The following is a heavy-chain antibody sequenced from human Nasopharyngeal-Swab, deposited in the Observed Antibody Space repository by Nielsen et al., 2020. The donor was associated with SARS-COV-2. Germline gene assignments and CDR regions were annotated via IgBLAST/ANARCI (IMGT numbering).Heavy chain of an antibody. Sequence: WIRQPPGKGLEWIGYIYYSGSTYYNPSLKSRVTISVDTSKNQFSLKLSSVTAADTAVYYCARGKVGATLVAGRTRPENWFDPWGQGTLVNRLL. CDR2: IYYSGST. CDR3: ARGKVGATLVAGRTRPENWFDP. D-gene: IGHD1-26*01. V-gene: IGHV4-31*02. J-gene: IGHJ5*02.